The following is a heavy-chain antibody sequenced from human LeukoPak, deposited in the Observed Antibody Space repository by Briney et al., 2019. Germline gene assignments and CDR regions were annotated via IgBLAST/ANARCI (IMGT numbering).Heavy chain of an antibody. J-gene: IGHJ5*02. Sequence: AASVKVSCKASGGTFSSYAISWVRQAPGQGLEWMGGIIPIFGTANYAQKFQGRVTITADKSTSTAYMELSSLRSEDTAVYYCASGDYDILTGYYLNWFDPWGQGTLVTVSS. CDR2: IIPIFGTA. V-gene: IGHV1-69*06. CDR1: GGTFSSYA. CDR3: ASGDYDILTGYYLNWFDP. D-gene: IGHD3-9*01.